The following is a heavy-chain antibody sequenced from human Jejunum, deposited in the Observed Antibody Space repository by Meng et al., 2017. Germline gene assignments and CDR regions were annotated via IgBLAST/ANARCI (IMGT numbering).Heavy chain of an antibody. V-gene: IGHV7-4-1*02. CDR1: GYIFTKHA. Sequence: ASVKVSCKASGYIFTKHAMNWVRQAPGQGLEWMGWINTNTGNADYAQGFIGRFVFSLDTSVSTAYLQISNVKTEDTAVYFCARSGYSGYDLDPWGQGTLVTVSS. J-gene: IGHJ5*02. D-gene: IGHD5-12*01. CDR2: INTNTGNA. CDR3: ARSGYSGYDLDP.